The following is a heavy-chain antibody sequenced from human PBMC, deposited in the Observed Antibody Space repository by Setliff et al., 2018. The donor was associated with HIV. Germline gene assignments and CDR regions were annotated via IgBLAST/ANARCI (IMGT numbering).Heavy chain of an antibody. CDR2: IYNGGNT. CDR1: GVSINTYY. J-gene: IGHJ5*01. CDR3: ARTRYYYYSSDRYWVIDS. V-gene: IGHV4-59*01. Sequence: SETLSLTCSVSGVSINTYYWSWIRQPPGKGLEWFGYIYNGGNTNYNPSLESRVSMSLDTSKNQFSLKLTSVTAADTAAYFCARTRYYYYSSDRYWVIDSWGPGTLVTVSS. D-gene: IGHD3-22*01.